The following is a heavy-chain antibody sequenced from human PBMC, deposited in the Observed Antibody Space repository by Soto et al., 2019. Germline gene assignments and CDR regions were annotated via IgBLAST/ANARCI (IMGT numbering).Heavy chain of an antibody. CDR1: GDTISSGDYF. J-gene: IGHJ4*02. V-gene: IGHV4-31*03. CDR3: ARGRLRWRSFDY. CDR2: IFYSGTT. Sequence: LSLTCTVSGDTISSGDYFWNWIRHHPGKGLEWLGYIFYSGTTFYNPSLKSRLSISVDTSNNQFSLNLTSVTDADTAVYFCARGRLRWRSFDYWGQGALVTVSS. D-gene: IGHD4-17*01.